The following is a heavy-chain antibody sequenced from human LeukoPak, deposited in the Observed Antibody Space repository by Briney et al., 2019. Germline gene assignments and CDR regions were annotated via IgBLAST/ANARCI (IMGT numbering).Heavy chain of an antibody. V-gene: IGHV3-23*01. CDR1: GFTVSSNY. J-gene: IGHJ3*02. Sequence: GGSLRLSCAASGFTVSSNYMSWVRQAPGKGLEWVSAISASGGSTYYADSVKGRFTISRDNSKNTLYVQMNSLRAEDTAIYYCAKDRRYCSGGSCYSVSGVAFDIWGQGTMVTVSS. D-gene: IGHD2-15*01. CDR2: ISASGGST. CDR3: AKDRRYCSGGSCYSVSGVAFDI.